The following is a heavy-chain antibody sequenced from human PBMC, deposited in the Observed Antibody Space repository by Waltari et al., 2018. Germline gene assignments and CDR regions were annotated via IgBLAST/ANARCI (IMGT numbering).Heavy chain of an antibody. CDR2: IKQDGSEK. D-gene: IGHD6-6*01. V-gene: IGHV3-7*01. J-gene: IGHJ6*03. Sequence: EVPLVESGGGLVQPGGSLRLSWAASGFTFSRYWLSWVRQAPGKGLEWVANIKQDGSEKYYGDSVKGRFTISRDNAKNSLYLQMNSLRAEDTAVYYCARDRLYYYMDVWGKGTTVTVSS. CDR3: ARDRLYYYMDV. CDR1: GFTFSRYW.